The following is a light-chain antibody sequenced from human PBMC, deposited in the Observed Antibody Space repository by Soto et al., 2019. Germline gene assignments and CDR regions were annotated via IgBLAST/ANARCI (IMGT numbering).Light chain of an antibody. CDR1: QSVSSN. Sequence: IVVTQSPATLSVSPGERATLSCRSSQSVSSNLAWYQHKPGQAPRLLIYEASTRAADIPVRFSGSGSGRQFTLTISSLQSEDFAVYYCHQYNDGPGGTFGQGTKVDI. V-gene: IGKV3D-15*01. J-gene: IGKJ1*01. CDR3: HQYNDGPGGT. CDR2: EAS.